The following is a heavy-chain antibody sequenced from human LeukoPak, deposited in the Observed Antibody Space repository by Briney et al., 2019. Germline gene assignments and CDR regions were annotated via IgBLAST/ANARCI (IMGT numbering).Heavy chain of an antibody. CDR3: AYYGSGSYFDY. V-gene: IGHV3-53*01. CDR2: IYSGGST. D-gene: IGHD3-10*01. CDR1: GFTVSSNY. Sequence: GGSLRLSCAASGFTVSSNYISWVRQAPGKGLEWVSVIYSGGSTYYADSVKGRFTISGDNSKNTLYLQMNSLRAEDTAVYYCAYYGSGSYFDYWGQGTLVTVSS. J-gene: IGHJ4*02.